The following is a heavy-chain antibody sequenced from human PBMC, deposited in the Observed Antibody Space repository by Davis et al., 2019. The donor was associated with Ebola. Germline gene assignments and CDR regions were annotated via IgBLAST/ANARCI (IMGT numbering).Heavy chain of an antibody. J-gene: IGHJ5*02. Sequence: PSETLSLTCTVSGGSISSSSYYWGWIRQPPGKGLEWIGSIYYSGSTYYNPSLKSRVTISVDTSKNQFSLKLSSVTAADTAVYYCARSLWFDPWGQGTLVTVSS. V-gene: IGHV4-39*01. CDR3: ARSLWFDP. CDR1: GGSISSSSYY. CDR2: IYYSGST.